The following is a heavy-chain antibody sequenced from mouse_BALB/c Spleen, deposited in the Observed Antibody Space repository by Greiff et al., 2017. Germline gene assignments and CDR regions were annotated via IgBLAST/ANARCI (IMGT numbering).Heavy chain of an antibody. D-gene: IGHD2-10*02. Sequence: EVKLMESGGGLVQPGGSRKLSCAASGFTFSDYGMAWVRQAPGKGPEWVAFISNLAYSIYYADTVTGRFTISRENAKNTLYLEMSSLRSEDTAMYYCASVWSYYAMDYWGQGTSVTVSS. CDR3: ASVWSYYAMDY. V-gene: IGHV5-15*02. J-gene: IGHJ4*01. CDR2: ISNLAYSI. CDR1: GFTFSDYG.